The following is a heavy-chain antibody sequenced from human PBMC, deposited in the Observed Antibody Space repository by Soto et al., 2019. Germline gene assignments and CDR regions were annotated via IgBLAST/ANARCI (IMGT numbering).Heavy chain of an antibody. CDR2: IYYSGST. V-gene: IGHV4-39*01. CDR1: GGSISSSSYY. Sequence: SGTLSLTCTDSGGSISSSSYYWGWIRQPPGKGLEWIGSIYYSGSTYYNPSLKSRVTISVDTSKNQFSLKLSSVTAADTAVYYXARRSPTGIAVAGTYDYWGQGTLVTVSS. D-gene: IGHD6-19*01. CDR3: ARRSPTGIAVAGTYDY. J-gene: IGHJ4*02.